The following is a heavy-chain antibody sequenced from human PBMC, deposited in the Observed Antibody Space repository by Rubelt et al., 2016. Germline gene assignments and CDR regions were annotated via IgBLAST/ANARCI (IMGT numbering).Heavy chain of an antibody. CDR1: GGSFSGYY. CDR2: INHSGST. CDR3: ARLSTAMLFDP. D-gene: IGHD5-18*01. J-gene: IGHJ5*02. Sequence: QVQLQQWGAGLLKPSETLSLTCAVYGGSFSGYYWSWISQPPGKGLEWIGEINHSGSTNYNPSLKIRVTMSVDKSKNQFSLTRSSVTAADTAVYYCARLSTAMLFDPWGQGTLVTVSS. V-gene: IGHV4-34*01.